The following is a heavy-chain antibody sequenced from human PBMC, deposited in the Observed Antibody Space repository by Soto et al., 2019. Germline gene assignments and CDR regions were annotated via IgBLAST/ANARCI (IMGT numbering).Heavy chain of an antibody. D-gene: IGHD3-3*01. CDR3: ARMGDFWSGPGELDP. Sequence: XXTLSLTFTLSGRSISSSSYYWAFNRQSPGKGLEWIGSVYYNGFTYYNPSLKSRVTISVDTSKNQFSLKLTSVTADDTAVYYCARMGDFWSGPGELDPWGQGTLVTVSS. V-gene: IGHV4-39*01. CDR1: GRSISSSSYY. CDR2: VYYNGFT. J-gene: IGHJ5*02.